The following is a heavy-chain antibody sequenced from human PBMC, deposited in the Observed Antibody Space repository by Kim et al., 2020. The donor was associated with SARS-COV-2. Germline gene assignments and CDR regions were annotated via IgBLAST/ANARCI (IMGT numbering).Heavy chain of an antibody. Sequence: KGRFTISRDNSKNSLYLQMNSLRTEDTALYYCAKDSIVGATFYYYYGMDVWGQGTTVTVSS. V-gene: IGHV3-43*01. J-gene: IGHJ6*02. CDR3: AKDSIVGATFYYYYGMDV. D-gene: IGHD1-26*01.